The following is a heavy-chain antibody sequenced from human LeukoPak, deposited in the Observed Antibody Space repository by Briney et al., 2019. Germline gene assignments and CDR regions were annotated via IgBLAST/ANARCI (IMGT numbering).Heavy chain of an antibody. CDR2: IYTSGST. J-gene: IGHJ6*03. CDR3: ARDMRWAYYMDV. D-gene: IGHD4-23*01. CDR1: GGSISSGSYY. Sequence: SETLSLTCTVSGGSISSGSYYWSWIRQPAGKGLEWIGRIYTSGSTNYNPSLKSRVTISVDTSKNQFSLKLSSVTAADTAVYYCARDMRWAYYMDVWGKGTTVTVSS. V-gene: IGHV4-61*02.